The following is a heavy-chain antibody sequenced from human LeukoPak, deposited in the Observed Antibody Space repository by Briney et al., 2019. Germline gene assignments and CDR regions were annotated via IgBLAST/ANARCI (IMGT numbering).Heavy chain of an antibody. J-gene: IGHJ3*02. D-gene: IGHD3-10*01. V-gene: IGHV3-21*01. Sequence: GGSLRLSCAASGFTFSSYSMNWVRQAPGKGLEWVSSISGSSSYIYYADSLKGRFTISRDNAKNSLYLQMTSLRAEDTAVYFCARDFLTGPNTGGAFDIWGQGTMVTVSS. CDR2: ISGSSSYI. CDR3: ARDFLTGPNTGGAFDI. CDR1: GFTFSSYS.